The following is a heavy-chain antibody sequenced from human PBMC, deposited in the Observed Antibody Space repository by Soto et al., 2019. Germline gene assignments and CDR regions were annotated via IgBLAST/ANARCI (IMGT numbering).Heavy chain of an antibody. CDR2: INHSGST. CDR3: ATRPGGRLLWFGELIPAFDP. J-gene: IGHJ5*02. CDR1: GGSCGAYY. D-gene: IGHD3-10*01. Sequence: PSETLSLTCAVYGGSCGAYYWSWIRQPPGKGLEWIGEINHSGSTNYNPSLKSRVTISVDTSKNQFSLKLSSVTAADTAVYYCATRPGGRLLWFGELIPAFDPWGQGTLVTVSS. V-gene: IGHV4-34*01.